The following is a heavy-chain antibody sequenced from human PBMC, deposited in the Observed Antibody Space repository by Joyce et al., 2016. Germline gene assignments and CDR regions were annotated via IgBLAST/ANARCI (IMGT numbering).Heavy chain of an antibody. D-gene: IGHD4-11*01. CDR1: GFIFSSYS. J-gene: IGHJ4*02. CDR3: ARDVLTTVTKAYGY. Sequence: EVQLVESGGGLVKPGESLRLSCTASGFIFSSYSMTWVRQAPGKGLEEVSSISRDNTYIFHADSVKGRFTISRDNARNSLYLQMNSLRAEDTAVYYCARDVLTTVTKAYGYWGQGTLVAVSS. V-gene: IGHV3-21*01. CDR2: ISRDNTYI.